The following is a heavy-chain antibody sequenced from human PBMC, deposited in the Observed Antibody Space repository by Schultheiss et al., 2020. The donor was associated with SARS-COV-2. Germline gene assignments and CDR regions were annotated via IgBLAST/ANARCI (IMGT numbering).Heavy chain of an antibody. CDR2: ISSSSSTI. CDR1: GFTFSSYS. J-gene: IGHJ4*02. D-gene: IGHD1-7*01. CDR3: AKDATEYNWNYVPDY. Sequence: GGSLRLSCAASGFTFSSYSMNWVRQAPGKGLEWVSSISSSSSTIYYADSVKGRFTISRDNAKNSLYLQMNSLRAEDTAVYYCAKDATEYNWNYVPDYWGQGTLVTVSS. V-gene: IGHV3-48*01.